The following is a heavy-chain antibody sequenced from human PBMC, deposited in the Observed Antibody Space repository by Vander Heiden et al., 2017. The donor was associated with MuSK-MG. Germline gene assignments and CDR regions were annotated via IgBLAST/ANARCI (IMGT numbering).Heavy chain of an antibody. CDR2: ISGSGGST. V-gene: IGHV3-23*01. CDR3: AKPPPSNYYYYYMDV. J-gene: IGHJ6*03. CDR1: GFTFSSYA. Sequence: EVQLLESGGGLVQPGGSLRLSCAASGFTFSSYAVSWVRQGPGKGLEWVSDISGSGGSTYYADSVKGRFTISRDNSKNTLYLKMNSLRAEDTAVYYCAKPPPSNYYYYYMDVWGKGTTVTVSS.